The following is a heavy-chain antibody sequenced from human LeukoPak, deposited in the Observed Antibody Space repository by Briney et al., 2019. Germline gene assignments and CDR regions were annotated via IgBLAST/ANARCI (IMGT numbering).Heavy chain of an antibody. J-gene: IGHJ4*02. Sequence: ASVKVSCEASGGTFSSYAISWVRQAPGQGLEWMGRIIPILGIANYAQKFQGRVTITADKSTSTACMELSSLRSEDTAVYYCARDDIAVAGGDYWGQGTLVTVSS. CDR1: GGTFSSYA. CDR3: ARDDIAVAGGDY. D-gene: IGHD6-19*01. V-gene: IGHV1-69*04. CDR2: IIPILGIA.